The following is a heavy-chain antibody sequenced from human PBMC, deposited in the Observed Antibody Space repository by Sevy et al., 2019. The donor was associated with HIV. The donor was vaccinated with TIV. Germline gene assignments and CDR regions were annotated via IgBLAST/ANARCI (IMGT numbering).Heavy chain of an antibody. CDR2: ISYDGSNK. D-gene: IGHD3-9*01. CDR1: GFTFSSYG. Sequence: GGSLRLSCAASGFTFSSYGMHWVRQAPGKGLEWVEVISYDGSNKYYADSVKGRFTISRDNSKNTLYLQMNSLRAEDTAVYYCANETLSFELYYFDYWGQGTLVTVSS. V-gene: IGHV3-30*18. J-gene: IGHJ4*02. CDR3: ANETLSFELYYFDY.